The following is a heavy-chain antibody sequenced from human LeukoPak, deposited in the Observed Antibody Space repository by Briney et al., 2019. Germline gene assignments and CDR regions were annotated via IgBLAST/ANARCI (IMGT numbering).Heavy chain of an antibody. CDR2: IRSNANSYAT. Sequence: GGSLKLSCAVSGFTFSGSAMHWVRQASGKGLEWVGRIRSNANSYATAYAASVKGRFTISRDDSKNTGYLQMNSLKIEDTAVYYCISRRDCTSTSCYVASDFDYWGQGTLVTVSS. V-gene: IGHV3-73*01. CDR1: GFTFSGSA. CDR3: ISRRDCTSTSCYVASDFDY. J-gene: IGHJ4*02. D-gene: IGHD2-2*01.